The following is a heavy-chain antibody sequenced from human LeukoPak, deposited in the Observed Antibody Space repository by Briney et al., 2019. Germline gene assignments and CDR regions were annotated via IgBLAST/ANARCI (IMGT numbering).Heavy chain of an antibody. D-gene: IGHD3-16*02. CDR3: ARGFPPYDYVWGSYRLFYFDY. V-gene: IGHV4-34*01. J-gene: IGHJ4*02. CDR2: INHSGST. Sequence: SETLSLTCAVYGGSFSGYYWSWIRQPPGKGLEWIGEINHSGSTNYNPSLKSRVTISVDTSKNQFSLKLSSVTAADTAVYYCARGFPPYDYVWGSYRLFYFDYWGQGTLVTVSS. CDR1: GGSFSGYY.